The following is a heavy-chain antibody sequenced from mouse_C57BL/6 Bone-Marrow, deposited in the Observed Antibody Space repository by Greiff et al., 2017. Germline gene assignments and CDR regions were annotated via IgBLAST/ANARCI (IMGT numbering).Heavy chain of an antibody. Sequence: VQLQQPGAELVKPGASVKMSCKASGYTFTSYWITWVKQRPGQGLEWIGEIYPGSGSTNYNEKFKSKATLTVDTSSSTAYMQLSSLTSEDSAVYYGARPYYSNDWYFDVWGTGTTVTVSS. CDR1: GYTFTSYW. CDR2: IYPGSGST. J-gene: IGHJ1*03. V-gene: IGHV1-55*01. CDR3: ARPYYSNDWYFDV. D-gene: IGHD2-5*01.